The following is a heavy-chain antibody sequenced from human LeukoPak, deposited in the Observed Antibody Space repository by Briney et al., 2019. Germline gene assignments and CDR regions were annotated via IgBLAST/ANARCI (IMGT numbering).Heavy chain of an antibody. Sequence: GGSLRLSGAAPGLTFSSYSMTWFRKAPGKGLGWVSYISSSSSTIYYADSVKGRFTISRDNAKNSLYLQMNSLRDEDTAVYYCARDPGWSCAGDYWGQGTLVTVSS. CDR1: GLTFSSYS. D-gene: IGHD2-15*01. V-gene: IGHV3-48*02. J-gene: IGHJ4*02. CDR3: ARDPGWSCAGDY. CDR2: ISSSSSTI.